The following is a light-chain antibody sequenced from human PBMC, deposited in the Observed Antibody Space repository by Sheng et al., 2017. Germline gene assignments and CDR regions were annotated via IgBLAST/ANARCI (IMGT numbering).Light chain of an antibody. CDR1: QSISSY. CDR2: AAS. CDR3: QQSYSTPPSYT. J-gene: IGKJ2*01. Sequence: DIQMTQSPSSLSASVGDRVTITCRASQSISSYLNWYQQKPGKAPKLLIYAASSLQSGVPSRFSGSGSGTDFTLTISSLQPEDFATYYCQQSYSTPPSYTLVHGT. V-gene: IGKV1-39*01.